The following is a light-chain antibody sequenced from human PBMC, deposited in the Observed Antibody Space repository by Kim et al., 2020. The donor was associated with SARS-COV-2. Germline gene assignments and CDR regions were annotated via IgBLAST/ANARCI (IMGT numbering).Light chain of an antibody. J-gene: IGKJ4*01. Sequence: DIQMTQSPSTLSASVGDRVTITCRASQSISNWLAWYQQKPGKAPKLLIYRASSLERGVPSRFSGSGSGTEFTLTISSLQPDDFATYYCQQYNTYPGLTFGGGTKVEI. CDR3: QQYNTYPGLT. CDR2: RAS. V-gene: IGKV1-5*03. CDR1: QSISNW.